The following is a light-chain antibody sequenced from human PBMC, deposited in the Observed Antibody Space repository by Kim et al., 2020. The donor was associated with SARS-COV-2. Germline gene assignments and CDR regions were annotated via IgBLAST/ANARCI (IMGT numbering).Light chain of an antibody. CDR1: SSNSGAGYD. CDR2: ANT. Sequence: TVTISCTGTSSNSGAGYDVHWYQQLPGTAPKLLIYANTKRPSGVPDRFSGSKSGPSASLTITGLQAEVEADYYCQSYDSSLRAYVFGTGTKVTVL. CDR3: QSYDSSLRAYV. J-gene: IGLJ1*01. V-gene: IGLV1-40*01.